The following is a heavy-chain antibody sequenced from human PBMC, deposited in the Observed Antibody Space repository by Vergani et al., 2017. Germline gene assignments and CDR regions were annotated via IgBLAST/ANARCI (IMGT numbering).Heavy chain of an antibody. CDR3: ARRTAAASSSFGENWFDP. V-gene: IGHV4-39*01. Sequence: QLQLQESGPGLVKPSETLSLTCPVSGGSISSSSYYWGWIRQPPGKGLEWIGSIYYSGSAYYNPSLKSRVTISVDTSKNKFSLKLSSVTAADTAVYYCARRTAAASSSFGENWFDPWGQGTLVTVSS. CDR2: IYYSGSA. CDR1: GGSISSSSYY. D-gene: IGHD6-13*01. J-gene: IGHJ5*02.